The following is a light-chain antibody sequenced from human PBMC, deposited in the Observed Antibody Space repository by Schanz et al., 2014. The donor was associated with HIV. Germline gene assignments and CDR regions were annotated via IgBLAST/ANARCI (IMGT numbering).Light chain of an antibody. CDR2: DVN. CDR3: ISYTSDTVL. CDR1: SSDVGDYNY. Sequence: QSALTQPPSASGSPGQSVTISCTGTSSDVGDYNYVSWYQQHPGKAPKLMVYDVNKRPSGVPDRFSGSKSGNTASLTISGLQPEDEADYYCISYTSDTVLFGGGTKLTVL. V-gene: IGLV2-8*01. J-gene: IGLJ2*01.